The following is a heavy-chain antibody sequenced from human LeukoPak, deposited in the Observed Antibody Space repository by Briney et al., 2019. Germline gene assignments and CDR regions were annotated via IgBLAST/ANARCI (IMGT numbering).Heavy chain of an antibody. D-gene: IGHD3-3*01. CDR1: GGSIISSSYY. J-gene: IGHJ4*02. CDR3: ARGVVITGLDY. Sequence: PSETLSLTCTVSGGSIISSSYYWDWIRQTPGKGLEWIGSIYSSGNTNYNPSLKSRVTISVDTSKNQFSLMLTSVTAADTAVYYCARGVVITGLDYWGQGTLVTVSS. V-gene: IGHV4-61*05. CDR2: IYSSGNT.